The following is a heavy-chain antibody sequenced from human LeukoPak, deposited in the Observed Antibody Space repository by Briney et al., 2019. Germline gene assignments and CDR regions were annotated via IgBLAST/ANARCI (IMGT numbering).Heavy chain of an antibody. J-gene: IGHJ6*02. Sequence: ASVKVSCKASGYTFTGYCMHWVRQAPGQGLEWMGWINPNSGGTNYAQKFQGRVTMTTDTSISTAYMELSRLRSDDTAVYYCASSPEYGSSYYGMDVWGQGTTVTVSS. CDR1: GYTFTGYC. CDR2: INPNSGGT. D-gene: IGHD6-6*01. V-gene: IGHV1-2*02. CDR3: ASSPEYGSSYYGMDV.